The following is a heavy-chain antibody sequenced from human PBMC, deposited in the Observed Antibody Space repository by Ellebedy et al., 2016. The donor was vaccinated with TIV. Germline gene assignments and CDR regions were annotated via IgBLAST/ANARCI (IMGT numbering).Heavy chain of an antibody. D-gene: IGHD3-22*01. J-gene: IGHJ4*02. CDR1: GFTFSDYY. V-gene: IGHV3-23*01. Sequence: GGSLRLXXAASGFTFSDYYMSWIRQAPGKGLEWVSAISGSGGSTYYADSVKGRFTISRDNSKNTLYLQMNSLRAEDTAVYYCATPMAPYYYDSSGAPGMVDYWGQGTLVTVSS. CDR3: ATPMAPYYYDSSGAPGMVDY. CDR2: ISGSGGST.